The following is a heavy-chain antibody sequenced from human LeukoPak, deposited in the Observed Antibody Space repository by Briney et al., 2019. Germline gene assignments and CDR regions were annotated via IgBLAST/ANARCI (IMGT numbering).Heavy chain of an antibody. V-gene: IGHV4-59*01. J-gene: IGHJ3*02. D-gene: IGHD3-22*01. CDR3: ATDSSGYLGAFDI. CDR2: IYYSGST. CDR1: GGSISSYY. Sequence: SETLSLTCTVSGGSISSYYWSWIRQPPGKGLEWIGYIYYSGSTNYNPSLKSRVTISVDTSKNQFSLKLSSVTAADTAVYYCATDSSGYLGAFDIWGQGTLVTVSS.